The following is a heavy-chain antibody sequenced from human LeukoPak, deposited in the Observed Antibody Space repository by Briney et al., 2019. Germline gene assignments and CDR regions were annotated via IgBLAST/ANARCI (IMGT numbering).Heavy chain of an antibody. D-gene: IGHD3-10*01. CDR3: ARLRPRMVRGVGIDY. J-gene: IGHJ4*02. Sequence: SETLSLTCTVSGGSISSYYWSWIRQPPGKGLEWIGEINHSGSTNYNPSLKSRVTISVDTSKNQFSLKLSSVTAADTAVYYCARLRPRMVRGVGIDYWGQGTLVTVSS. CDR1: GGSISSYY. V-gene: IGHV4-34*01. CDR2: INHSGST.